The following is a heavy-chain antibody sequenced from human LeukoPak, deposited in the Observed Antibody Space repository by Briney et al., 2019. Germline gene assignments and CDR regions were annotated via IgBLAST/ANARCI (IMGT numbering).Heavy chain of an antibody. CDR3: AKDPYSAVMIGWFDP. CDR1: GFTFSSYA. D-gene: IGHD3-22*01. J-gene: IGHJ5*02. Sequence: GGSLRLSCAASGFTFSSYAMSWVRQAPGKGLEWVSAISGSGGSTYYADSVKGRFTISRDNSKNTLYLQMNSLRAEDTAVYYCAKDPYSAVMIGWFDPWGQGALVTVSS. V-gene: IGHV3-23*01. CDR2: ISGSGGST.